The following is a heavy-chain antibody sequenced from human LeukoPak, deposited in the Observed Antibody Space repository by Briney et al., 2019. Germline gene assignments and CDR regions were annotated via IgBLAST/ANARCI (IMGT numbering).Heavy chain of an antibody. CDR3: ARGVKGPRYCSSTSCLEGFDC. CDR2: SYNSGST. D-gene: IGHD2-2*01. J-gene: IGHJ4*02. CDR1: GYSISSCYY. Sequence: SSETLSLTCAVSGYSISSCYYWGWLRPPPGEGLGWICISYNSGSTYYNPSLKSRVTISVDTSKNQFSLKLSSVTAADTAVYYCARGVKGPRYCSSTSCLEGFDCWRQGTLVTVSS. V-gene: IGHV4-38-2*01.